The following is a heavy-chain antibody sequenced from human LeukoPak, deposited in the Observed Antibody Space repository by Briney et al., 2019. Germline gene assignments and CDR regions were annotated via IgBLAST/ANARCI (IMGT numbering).Heavy chain of an antibody. V-gene: IGHV4-34*01. CDR2: INHSGST. J-gene: IGHJ4*02. Sequence: SETLSLTCAVYGGSFSGYYWSWIRQPPGKGLEWIGEINHSGSTNYNPSLKSRVTISVDTSKNQFSLKLNSVTAADTAVYYCARGGLPFPKYSSGPTTGGYFDYWGQGIVVTVSS. D-gene: IGHD6-19*01. CDR3: ARGGLPFPKYSSGPTTGGYFDY. CDR1: GGSFSGYY.